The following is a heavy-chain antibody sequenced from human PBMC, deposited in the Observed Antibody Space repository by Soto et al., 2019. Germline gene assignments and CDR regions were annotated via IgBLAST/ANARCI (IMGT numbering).Heavy chain of an antibody. CDR2: VSPNGQGI. CDR1: GFTLGRYG. J-gene: IGHJ4*02. Sequence: GGSLRLSCAASGFTLGRYGMSWVRQAPGKGLEWVSAVSPNGQGIYYANSVRGRFTISRDFSKNTVFLHMDSLRAEDTAVYYCAKDRDYPRDYFHYWGQGTLVTVSS. D-gene: IGHD3-10*01. CDR3: AKDRDYPRDYFHY. V-gene: IGHV3-23*01.